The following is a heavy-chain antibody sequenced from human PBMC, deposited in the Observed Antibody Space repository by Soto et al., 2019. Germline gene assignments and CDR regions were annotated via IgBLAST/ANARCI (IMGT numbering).Heavy chain of an antibody. V-gene: IGHV3-23*01. CDR2: TSASGGVT. CDR1: GFTFYSHA. CDR3: VDGGAIGRPPLDP. J-gene: IGHJ5*02. Sequence: EVQLLESGGDLVQPGGSLRLSCAASGFTFYSHAMSWVRQAPGRGLEWVSGTSASGGVTYYADSVKGRFTMSRDNAKNTLWLQMINLRVEDTAVYYCVDGGAIGRPPLDPWGQGTLVIVSS. D-gene: IGHD6-6*01.